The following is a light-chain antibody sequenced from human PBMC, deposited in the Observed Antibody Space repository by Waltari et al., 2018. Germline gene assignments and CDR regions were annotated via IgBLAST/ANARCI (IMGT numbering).Light chain of an antibody. CDR2: DVN. V-gene: IGLV2-14*03. CDR1: SSDVGVYNY. CDR3: CSFTSSSTWV. J-gene: IGLJ3*02. Sequence: QSALTQPASVSGSPGQSITISCTGTSSDVGVYNYVSWYQQHPGKDPQLRIYDVNSRPSGVSNRFSGSKSGNTASLTISGLQAEDEADYYCCSFTSSSTWVFGGGTKVTVL.